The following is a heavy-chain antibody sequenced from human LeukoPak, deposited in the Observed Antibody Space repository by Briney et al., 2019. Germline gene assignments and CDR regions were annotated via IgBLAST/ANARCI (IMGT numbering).Heavy chain of an antibody. Sequence: GGSLRLSCAASGFTFSSYAMHWVRQAPGKGLEWVAVISYDGSNKYYADSVEGRFTISRDNSKNTLYLQMNSLRAEDTAVYYCARGGIAAFDYWGQGTLVTVSS. D-gene: IGHD6-13*01. CDR1: GFTFSSYA. CDR2: ISYDGSNK. J-gene: IGHJ4*02. CDR3: ARGGIAAFDY. V-gene: IGHV3-30*04.